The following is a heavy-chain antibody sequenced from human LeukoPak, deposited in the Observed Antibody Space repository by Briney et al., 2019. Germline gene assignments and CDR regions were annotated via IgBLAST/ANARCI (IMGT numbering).Heavy chain of an antibody. V-gene: IGHV4-39*01. CDR1: GGSISSSSYY. D-gene: IGHD3-3*01. CDR2: IYYSGST. CDR3: ARRLGDYDFWSGPDWYFDL. J-gene: IGHJ2*01. Sequence: KPSETLSLTCTVSGGSISSSSYYWGWIRQPPGKGLEWIGSIYYSGSTYYNPSLESRVTISVDTSKNQFSLKLSSVTAADTAVYYCARRLGDYDFWSGPDWYFDLWGRGTLVTVSS.